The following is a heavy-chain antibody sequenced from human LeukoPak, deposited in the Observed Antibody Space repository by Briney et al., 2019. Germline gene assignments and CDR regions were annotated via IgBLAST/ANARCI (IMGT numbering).Heavy chain of an antibody. Sequence: GGSLRLSCAASGFSFSGYAMTWVRQAPGKGLEWVSTISGSGDNTYYADSVKGRFTISRDNSTDKLYLQMNSLRAEDTAVYYCARDAVVVTAPDYWGQGTLVTVSS. D-gene: IGHD2-21*02. V-gene: IGHV3-23*01. CDR3: ARDAVVVTAPDY. CDR1: GFSFSGYA. CDR2: ISGSGDNT. J-gene: IGHJ4*02.